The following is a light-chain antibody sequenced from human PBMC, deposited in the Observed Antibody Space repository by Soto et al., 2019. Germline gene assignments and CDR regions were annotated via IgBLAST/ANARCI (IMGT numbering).Light chain of an antibody. V-gene: IGKV1-27*01. CDR1: QGISNY. J-gene: IGKJ3*01. CDR2: GAS. CDR3: QKYDRAPFT. Sequence: DIQMTQSPSSLSAYFGDQVTITCRASQGISNYLAWYQQKPGRLPKLLLFGASTLQSGVPARFSGSGSGTLFTLTINGLLPEDVATYYCQKYDRAPFTFGPGT.